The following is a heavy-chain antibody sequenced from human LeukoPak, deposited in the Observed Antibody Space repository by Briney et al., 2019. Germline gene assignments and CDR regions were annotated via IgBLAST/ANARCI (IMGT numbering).Heavy chain of an antibody. CDR1: GFTFGDHA. J-gene: IGHJ6*02. D-gene: IGHD5-18*01. V-gene: IGHV3-49*04. CDR2: IRSKAYRGTT. Sequence: GGSLRLSCTASGFTFGDHAMSWVRQAPGKGLEWVGFIRSKAYRGTTEYAASVNGRFTISRDDSKGIAYLQMNSLKIEDTAVYYCTRGPIQLWLYHGMDVWGQGTTVIVSS. CDR3: TRGPIQLWLYHGMDV.